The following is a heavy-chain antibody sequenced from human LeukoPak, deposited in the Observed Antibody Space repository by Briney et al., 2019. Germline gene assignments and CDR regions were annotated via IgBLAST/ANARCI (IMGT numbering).Heavy chain of an antibody. D-gene: IGHD5-12*01. J-gene: IGHJ6*02. Sequence: PGGSLRLSCAASGFTFSSYAMSWVRQAPGKGLEWVSAISGSGGSTYYADSVKGRFTISRDNSKNTLYLQMNSLRAEDTAVYYSAKMSGYDSRYYYYGMDVWGQGTTVTVSS. CDR3: AKMSGYDSRYYYYGMDV. V-gene: IGHV3-23*01. CDR1: GFTFSSYA. CDR2: ISGSGGST.